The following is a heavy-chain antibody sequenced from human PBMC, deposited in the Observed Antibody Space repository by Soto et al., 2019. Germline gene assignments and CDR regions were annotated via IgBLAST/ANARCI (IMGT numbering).Heavy chain of an antibody. Sequence: GGSLRLSCAASGFTFDDYAMHWVRQAPGKGLEWVSGISWNSGSIGYADSVKGRFTISRDNAKNSLYLQMNSLRAEDTALYYCAKVLYPGGSGYYYYGMDVWGQGTTVTVSS. CDR3: AKVLYPGGSGYYYYGMDV. CDR1: GFTFDDYA. J-gene: IGHJ6*02. V-gene: IGHV3-9*01. D-gene: IGHD3-22*01. CDR2: ISWNSGSI.